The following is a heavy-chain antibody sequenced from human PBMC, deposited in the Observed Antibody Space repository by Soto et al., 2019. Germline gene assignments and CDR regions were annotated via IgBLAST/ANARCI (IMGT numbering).Heavy chain of an antibody. J-gene: IGHJ4*02. Sequence: SETLSLTCTVSGASITSGAYYWTWVRQHPVKGLEWIGHIYYTGSTYYNPSLRSRVAMSIDASRNQFSLELTAVTAADTALYYCARVHSSGHGVDYWGPGTLVTVSS. V-gene: IGHV4-30-4*08. CDR3: ARVHSSGHGVDY. CDR2: IYYTGST. D-gene: IGHD6-19*01. CDR1: GASITSGAYY.